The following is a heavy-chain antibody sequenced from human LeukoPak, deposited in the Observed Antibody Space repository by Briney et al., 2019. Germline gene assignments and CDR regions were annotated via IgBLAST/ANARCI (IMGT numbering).Heavy chain of an antibody. J-gene: IGHJ4*02. V-gene: IGHV4-4*07. D-gene: IGHD3-3*01. CDR1: GVSISSYS. Sequence: SETLSLTCTVSGVSISSYSWSWVRQPAGKGMEWVGRIYTSGSTNYNPSLKSRVTISGDTSKNQFSLKLSSVTAADTAVYYCARAHYDFWTAYLDYWGQGTLVTVSS. CDR2: IYTSGST. CDR3: ARAHYDFWTAYLDY.